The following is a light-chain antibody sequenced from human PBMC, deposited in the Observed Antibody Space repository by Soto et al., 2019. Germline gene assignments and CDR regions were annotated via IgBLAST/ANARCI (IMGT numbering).Light chain of an antibody. Sequence: EVVLTQSPGTLSLSRGERATLSCRASERIYSAYLGWYQQKPGQAPRLLIYGTSTRATGTPARFSGSGSGTKFTPSISSLQSEDFAVYYCQQYNNCPITFGQGTRLEIK. J-gene: IGKJ5*01. CDR3: QQYNNCPIT. CDR2: GTS. V-gene: IGKV3D-15*01. CDR1: ERIYSAY.